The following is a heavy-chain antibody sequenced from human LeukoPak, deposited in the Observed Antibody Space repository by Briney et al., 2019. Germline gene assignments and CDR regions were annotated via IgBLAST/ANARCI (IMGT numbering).Heavy chain of an antibody. CDR3: ARVWYSGYEFDY. V-gene: IGHV5-51*01. D-gene: IGHD5-12*01. Sequence: GESLKISCKGSGYSFTTNWIGWVRQMPGKGLEWMGIIYPTDSDTRYSPSFQGQVTISADKSISTAYLQWSSLKDSDTAVYYCARVWYSGYEFDYWGQGTLVTVSS. CDR2: IYPTDSDT. CDR1: GYSFTTNW. J-gene: IGHJ4*02.